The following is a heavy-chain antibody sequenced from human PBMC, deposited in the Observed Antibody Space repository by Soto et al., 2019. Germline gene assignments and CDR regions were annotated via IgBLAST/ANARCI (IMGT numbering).Heavy chain of an antibody. CDR2: IIPIFGTA. J-gene: IGHJ6*02. Sequence: GASVKVSCKASGGTFSSYAISWVRQAPGHGLEWMGGIIPIFGTANYAQKFQGRVTITADESTSTAYMELSSLRSEDTAVYYCARTLGAARSYYYYGMDVWGQGTTVTVSS. D-gene: IGHD6-6*01. CDR1: GGTFSSYA. CDR3: ARTLGAARSYYYYGMDV. V-gene: IGHV1-69*13.